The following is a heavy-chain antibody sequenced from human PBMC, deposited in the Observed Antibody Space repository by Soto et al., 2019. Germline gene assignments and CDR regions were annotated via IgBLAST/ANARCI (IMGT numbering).Heavy chain of an antibody. Sequence: ASVKVSCKASGYTFTSYGISWVRQAPGQGLEWMGWINANSGSTSYAQKFQDRVTMTRDTSTSTAYMELSRLRSDDAAVYYCARGSGHYYPDYWGQRTLVTVSS. CDR2: INANSGST. V-gene: IGHV1-18*01. J-gene: IGHJ4*02. D-gene: IGHD3-22*01. CDR1: GYTFTSYG. CDR3: ARGSGHYYPDY.